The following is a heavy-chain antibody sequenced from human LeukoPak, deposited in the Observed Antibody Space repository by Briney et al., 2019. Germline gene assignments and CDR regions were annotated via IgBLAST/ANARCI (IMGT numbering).Heavy chain of an antibody. V-gene: IGHV3-23*01. CDR1: GFTFSSYG. CDR3: AKDSRGYQDYFDY. J-gene: IGHJ4*02. CDR2: ISGSGGST. Sequence: GGSLRLSCAAFGFTFSSYGMSWVRQAPGKGLEWVSVISGSGGSTYYAASVKGRFTISRGNSKNTLYLQMNSLRAEDTAVYYCAKDSRGYQDYFDYWGQGTLVTVSS. D-gene: IGHD3-22*01.